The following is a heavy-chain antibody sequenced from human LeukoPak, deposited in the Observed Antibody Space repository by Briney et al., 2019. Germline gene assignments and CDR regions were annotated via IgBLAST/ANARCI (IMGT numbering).Heavy chain of an antibody. CDR1: GFSFSGYW. Sequence: GGSLRLSCAASGFSFSGYWMSWVRQTPGKGLEWVANIKQDGSVKNSVDSMKGRFTISRGNTKNSLYLQMNSLRAEDTALYYCARGLGYSYGYGIDYWGQGTLVTVSS. J-gene: IGHJ4*02. D-gene: IGHD5-18*01. V-gene: IGHV3-7*01. CDR3: ARGLGYSYGYGIDY. CDR2: IKQDGSVK.